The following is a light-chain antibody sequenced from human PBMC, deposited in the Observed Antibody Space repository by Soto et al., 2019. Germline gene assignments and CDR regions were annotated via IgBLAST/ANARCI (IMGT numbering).Light chain of an antibody. CDR2: EVT. CDR1: SSDIGAYNY. V-gene: IGLV2-14*01. J-gene: IGLJ3*02. Sequence: QSALTQPASVSGSPGQSITISCIGTSSDIGAYNYVSWYQQHPGKVPKLMIYEVTNRPSGLSNRFSGSKSGNTASLTISGLQAEDEADYFCTSFTIVSTLVFGGGTKLTVL. CDR3: TSFTIVSTLV.